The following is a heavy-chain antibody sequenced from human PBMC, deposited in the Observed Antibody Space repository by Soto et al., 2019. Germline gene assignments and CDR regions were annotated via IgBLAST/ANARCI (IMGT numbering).Heavy chain of an antibody. D-gene: IGHD3-16*01. CDR1: GFTFSSYA. CDR2: ISDDGSSK. Sequence: QVQLVESGGGVVQPGKPLRLSCAASGFTFSSYAMHWVRQAPGKGLEWVALISDDGSSKDYADSVKGRFTISRDNSRNTLYLQMNNLRAEDTAVYNCSRHLSQLKFGWFEPWGQGTLVTVSS. V-gene: IGHV3-30*14. CDR3: SRHLSQLKFGWFEP. J-gene: IGHJ5*02.